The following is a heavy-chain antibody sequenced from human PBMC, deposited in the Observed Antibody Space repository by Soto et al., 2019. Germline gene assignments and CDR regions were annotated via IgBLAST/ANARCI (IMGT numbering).Heavy chain of an antibody. J-gene: IGHJ4*02. CDR3: VRDGYCSSTSCSLLGY. CDR2: ISSSSSTI. CDR1: GFTFSSYS. Sequence: GGSLRLSCAASGFTFSSYSMNWVRQAPGKGLEWVSYISSSSSTIYYADSVKGRFTISRDNAKNSLYLQMNSLRAEDTAVYYCVRDGYCSSTSCSLLGYWGQGTLVTVSS. D-gene: IGHD2-2*01. V-gene: IGHV3-48*01.